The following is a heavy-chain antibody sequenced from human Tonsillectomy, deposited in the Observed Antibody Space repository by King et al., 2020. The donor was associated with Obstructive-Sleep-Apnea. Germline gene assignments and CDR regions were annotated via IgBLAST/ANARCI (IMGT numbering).Heavy chain of an antibody. V-gene: IGHV3-74*01. D-gene: IGHD6-6*01. Sequence: VQLVESGGGLVQPGGSLRLSCAASGFTFSSYWMHWVRQAPGKGLVWISRIYSDGSSTNYADSVKGRFTISRDNAKNTLYLQMNSLRAEDTAVYYCARGLVSSFAQGYYGMDVWGQGTTVTVSS. CDR2: IYSDGSST. CDR1: GFTFSSYW. J-gene: IGHJ6*02. CDR3: ARGLVSSFAQGYYGMDV.